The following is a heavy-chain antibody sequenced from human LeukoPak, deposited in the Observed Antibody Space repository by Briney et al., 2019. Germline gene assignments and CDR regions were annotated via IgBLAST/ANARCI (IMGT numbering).Heavy chain of an antibody. Sequence: VASVKVSCKASGYTFTGYYMHWVRQAHGQGLEWMGWINPNSGGTNYAQKFQGRVTMTRDTSISTAYMELSRLRSDDTAVYYCARGRIAAAGTWFDYWGQGTLVTVSS. D-gene: IGHD6-13*01. CDR3: ARGRIAAAGTWFDY. V-gene: IGHV1-2*02. J-gene: IGHJ4*02. CDR1: GYTFTGYY. CDR2: INPNSGGT.